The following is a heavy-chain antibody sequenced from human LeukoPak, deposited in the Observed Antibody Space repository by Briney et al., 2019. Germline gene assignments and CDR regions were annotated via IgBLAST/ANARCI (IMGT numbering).Heavy chain of an antibody. V-gene: IGHV3-30-3*01. CDR1: GFTFSSYA. CDR2: ISYDGSNK. Sequence: AGGSLRLSCAASGFTFSSYAMHWVRQAPGKGLEWVAVISYDGSNKYYADSVKGRFTISRDNAKNTLYLQMNSLRAEDTAVYYCTRGYSYDSSGRRIFDYWGQGTLVTVSS. J-gene: IGHJ4*02. CDR3: TRGYSYDSSGRRIFDY. D-gene: IGHD3-22*01.